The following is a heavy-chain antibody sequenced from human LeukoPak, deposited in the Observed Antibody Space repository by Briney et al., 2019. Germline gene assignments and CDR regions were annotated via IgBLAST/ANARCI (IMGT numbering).Heavy chain of an antibody. J-gene: IGHJ4*02. CDR3: VKTLGSSREGFDY. V-gene: IGHV3-64D*08. CDR1: GFTFSSYA. CDR2: ISPNGGST. D-gene: IGHD1-26*01. Sequence: GGSLRLSCSASGFTFSSYAMHWVRQAPGKGLEFVSAISPNGGSTYYADSVKGRFTISRDNPKNTLYLQMSSLRAEDTAVYYCVKTLGSSREGFDYWGQGALVTVSS.